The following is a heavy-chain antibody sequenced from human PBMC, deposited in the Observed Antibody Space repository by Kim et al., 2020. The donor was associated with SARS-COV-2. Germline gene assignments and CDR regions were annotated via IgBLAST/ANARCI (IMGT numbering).Heavy chain of an antibody. Sequence: SVKGRFTISRDNSKNTLYLQMNSLRAEDTAVYYCARGPLWFREFTTPFDYWGQGTLVTVSS. D-gene: IGHD3-10*01. J-gene: IGHJ4*02. V-gene: IGHV3-30*07. CDR3: ARGPLWFREFTTPFDY.